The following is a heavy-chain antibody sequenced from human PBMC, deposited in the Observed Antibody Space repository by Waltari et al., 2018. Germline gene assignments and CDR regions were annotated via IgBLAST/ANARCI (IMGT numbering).Heavy chain of an antibody. Sequence: EVQLVESGGGLVQPGRSLRLSCAASGFTFDDYAMHWVRQAPGKGLGWMGIIYGGDSDTRYSPSFQGQVTMSADRSASTAYLQWSSLKASDTAMYYCARRWTDSWYDYWGQGTLVTVSS. CDR1: GFTFDDYA. J-gene: IGHJ5*01. D-gene: IGHD2-15*01. V-gene: IGHV5-51*01. CDR3: ARRWTDSWYDY. CDR2: IYGGDSDT.